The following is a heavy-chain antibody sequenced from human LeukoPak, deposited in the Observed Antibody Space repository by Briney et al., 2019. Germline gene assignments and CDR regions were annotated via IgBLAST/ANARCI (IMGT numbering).Heavy chain of an antibody. J-gene: IGHJ5*02. D-gene: IGHD3-3*01. CDR2: INPNSGGT. CDR1: GYTFTSYY. CDR3: ARVDVNYDFWSGYLNANWFDP. Sequence: ASVKVSCKASGYTFTSYYMHWVRQAPGQGLEWMGWINPNSGGTNYAQKFQGRVTMTRDTSISTAYMELSRLRSDDTAVYYCARVDVNYDFWSGYLNANWFDPWGQGTLVTVSS. V-gene: IGHV1-2*02.